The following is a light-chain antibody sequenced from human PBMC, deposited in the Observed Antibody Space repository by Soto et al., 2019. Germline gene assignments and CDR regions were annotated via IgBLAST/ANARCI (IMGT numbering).Light chain of an antibody. J-gene: IGKJ4*01. V-gene: IGKV1-39*01. CDR1: QSISSY. CDR3: QQSYSTPVT. CDR2: AAS. Sequence: DIQMTQSPSSLSASVGHRVTITCRASQSISSYLNWYQQKPGKAPKLLIYAASSLQSGVPSRFSGSGSGTDFTLTISSLQPEDFATYYCQQSYSTPVTFGGGTKVDI.